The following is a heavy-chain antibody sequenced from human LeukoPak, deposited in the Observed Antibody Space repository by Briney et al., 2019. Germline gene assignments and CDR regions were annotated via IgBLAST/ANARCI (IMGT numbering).Heavy chain of an antibody. CDR1: GGSITSRKYY. CDR2: IYYGGST. Sequence: PSETLSLTCTVSGGSITSRKYYSGWIRQPPGNGLEWIGNIYYGGSTYYNPSLKSRVTMSIDTSKNQFSLKLSSVAAADTAVYCCVGTKQVVHSDYFDYWGQGTLVPVSS. D-gene: IGHD6-6*01. J-gene: IGHJ4*02. CDR3: VGTKQVVHSDYFDY. V-gene: IGHV4-39*07.